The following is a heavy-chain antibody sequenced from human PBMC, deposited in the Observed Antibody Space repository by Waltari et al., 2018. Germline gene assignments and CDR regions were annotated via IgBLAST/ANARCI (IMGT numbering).Heavy chain of an antibody. CDR1: GGSISSHY. Sequence: QVQLQESGPGLVKPSETLSLTCTGSGGSISSHYWSWIRQPPGKGLEWIGYDYYSGSTNYNPSLQSRVTISVDPSKNQFSLKRSSVTAAYTAVYYCARLKIYCSGGRCSGMDVWGQGTTVTVSS. CDR2: DYYSGST. CDR3: ARLKIYCSGGRCSGMDV. V-gene: IGHV4-59*11. D-gene: IGHD2-15*01. J-gene: IGHJ6*02.